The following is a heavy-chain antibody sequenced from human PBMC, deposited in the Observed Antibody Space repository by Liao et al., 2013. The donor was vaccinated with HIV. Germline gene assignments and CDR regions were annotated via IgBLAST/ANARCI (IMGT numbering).Heavy chain of an antibody. J-gene: IGHJ6*03. CDR1: GGSISGFH. D-gene: IGHD1-26*01. V-gene: IGHV4-59*01. CDR3: AREVGATTRGQNYYYYYMDV. CDR2: IYSSGST. Sequence: QVQLQESGPGLVKPSETLSLTCSVSGGSISGFHWSWIRQPPGKGLEWIGRIYSSGSTNYNPSLKSRVTISVDTSKNQFSLKLSSVTAADTAVYYCAREVGATTRGQNYYYYYMDVWGKGTTVTVSS.